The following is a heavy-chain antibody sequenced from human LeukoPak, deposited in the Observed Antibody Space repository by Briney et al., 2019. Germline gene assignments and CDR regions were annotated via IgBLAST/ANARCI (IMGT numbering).Heavy chain of an antibody. CDR2: IIPIFGTA. CDR3: AREEYRKVTRKYYYYMDV. D-gene: IGHD2/OR15-2a*01. J-gene: IGHJ6*03. V-gene: IGHV1-69*13. CDR1: GGTFSSYA. Sequence: SVKVSCKASGGTFSSYAISWVRQAPGQGLEWMGGIIPIFGTANYAQKFQGRVTITADESTSTAYMELSSLRSEDTAVYYCAREEYRKVTRKYYYYMDVWGKGTTVTVSS.